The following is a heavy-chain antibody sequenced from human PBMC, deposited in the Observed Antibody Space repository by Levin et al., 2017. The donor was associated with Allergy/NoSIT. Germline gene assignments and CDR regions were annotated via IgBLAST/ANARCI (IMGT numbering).Heavy chain of an antibody. V-gene: IGHV4-30-2*01. J-gene: IGHJ4*02. CDR2: IYLSGRT. Sequence: PSETLSLTCAVSGGSISSGGYSWSWIRQPPGKGLEWIGNIYLSGRTYYNPSLKSRVTISVDRSKNQFSLNFSSVTAADTAGYYCARVAGYRYGYYVDYWGQGTLVTVSS. CDR3: ARVAGYRYGYYVDY. D-gene: IGHD5-18*01. CDR1: GGSISSGGYS.